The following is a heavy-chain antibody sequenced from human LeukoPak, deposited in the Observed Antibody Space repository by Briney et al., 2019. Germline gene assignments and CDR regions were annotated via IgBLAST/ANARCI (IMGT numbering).Heavy chain of an antibody. D-gene: IGHD2-21*02. CDR3: ARAAYCGGDCSPPFDY. CDR2: INPSGGST. V-gene: IGHV1-46*01. CDR1: GYTFTSYY. Sequence: ASVKVSCKASGYTFTSYYMHWVRQAPGQGLEWMGIINPSGGSTSYAQKFQGRVTMTTDESTSTAYMELSSLRSEDTAVYYCARAAYCGGDCSPPFDYWGQGTLVTVSS. J-gene: IGHJ4*02.